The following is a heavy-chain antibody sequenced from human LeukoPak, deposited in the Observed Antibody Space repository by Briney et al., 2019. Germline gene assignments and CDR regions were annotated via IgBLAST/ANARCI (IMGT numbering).Heavy chain of an antibody. CDR2: IYTSGST. D-gene: IGHD4-17*01. CDR1: GDSISSGNYY. V-gene: IGHV4-61*02. Sequence: SETLSLPCTVSGDSISSGNYYWRWVPKAGGRGLEWIECIYTSGSTNYNPSLNSRVTISVHTSKNQFSLKLSAVTAADTAAYYCARAPTDWGQGTLVTVSS. CDR3: ARAPTD. J-gene: IGHJ4*02.